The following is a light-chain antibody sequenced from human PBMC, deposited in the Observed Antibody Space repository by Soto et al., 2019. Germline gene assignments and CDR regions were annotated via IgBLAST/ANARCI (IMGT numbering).Light chain of an antibody. CDR3: SSYTGGRVV. CDR1: TSDVGGYNF. V-gene: IGLV2-14*03. CDR2: NAF. J-gene: IGLJ2*01. Sequence: QSALTQPASVSGSPGQSITISCTGTTSDVGGYNFVSWYQHHPGKAPKLMIYNAFDRPSGVSNRFSGSKSGNTASLTISGLQAEDGAHYYCSSYTGGRVVFGGGTKLTVL.